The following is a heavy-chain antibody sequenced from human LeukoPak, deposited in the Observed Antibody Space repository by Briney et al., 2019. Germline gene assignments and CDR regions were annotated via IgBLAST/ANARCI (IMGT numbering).Heavy chain of an antibody. CDR3: AKGSSSGTVDY. J-gene: IGHJ4*02. V-gene: IGHV3-30*18. CDR1: GFTFSNYD. Sequence: QPGRTLRLSCAASGFTFSNYDVHWVRQAPGKGLEWVAFISYDGTNKYYADSVKGRFTFSRDNSKYTLYLQMNSLRAEDTAVYYCAKGSSSGTVDYWGQGTLVAVS. D-gene: IGHD3-22*01. CDR2: ISYDGTNK.